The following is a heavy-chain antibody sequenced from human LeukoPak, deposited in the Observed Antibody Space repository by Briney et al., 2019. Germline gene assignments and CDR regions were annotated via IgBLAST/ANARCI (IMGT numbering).Heavy chain of an antibody. CDR3: ARGVEPLAANTLAY. CDR1: GFTLITND. CDR2: LYGDGNT. V-gene: IGHV3-53*01. Sequence: GGSLRLSCAASGFTLITNDMTWVRQAPGKGLERVSDLYGDGNTKYSDSVQGRFTFSRDNSKNTLYLEMKSLSTDDTAVYYCARGVEPLAANTLAYWGQGTLVTVSS. J-gene: IGHJ4*02. D-gene: IGHD1-14*01.